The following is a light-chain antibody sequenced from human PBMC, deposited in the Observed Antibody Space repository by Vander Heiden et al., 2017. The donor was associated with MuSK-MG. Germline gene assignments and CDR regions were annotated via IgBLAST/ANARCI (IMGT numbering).Light chain of an antibody. CDR1: QSVRSSY. J-gene: IGKJ1*01. CDR2: GAS. CDR3: QQYGSTPWT. Sequence: EIVLTQSPGTLPLSPGERVTLSCRASQSVRSSYLAWYQQKPGQAPRLLIYGASNRATGIPDRFHGGGSGTDFTLTISRLEPEDFAVYYCQQYGSTPWTFGQGTKVEIK. V-gene: IGKV3-20*01.